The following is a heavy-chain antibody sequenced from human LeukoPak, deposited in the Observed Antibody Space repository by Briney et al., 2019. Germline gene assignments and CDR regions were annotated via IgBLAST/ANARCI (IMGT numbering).Heavy chain of an antibody. J-gene: IGHJ3*02. Sequence: SETLSLTCAVYGGSFSGYYWSWIRQPPGKGLEWIGEINHSGSTNYNPSLKSRVTISVDTSKNQFSLKVSSVTAADTAVYYCARDAPGSNYYDTRDDAFDIWGQGTMVTVSS. V-gene: IGHV4-34*01. CDR3: ARDAPGSNYYDTRDDAFDI. CDR2: INHSGST. D-gene: IGHD3-22*01. CDR1: GGSFSGYY.